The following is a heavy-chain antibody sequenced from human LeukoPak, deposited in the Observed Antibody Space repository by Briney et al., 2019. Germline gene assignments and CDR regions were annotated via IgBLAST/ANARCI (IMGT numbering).Heavy chain of an antibody. CDR1: GYTLTELS. D-gene: IGHD3-9*01. V-gene: IGHV1-24*01. Sequence: ASVKVSCKVSGYTLTELSMHWVRQAPGKGLEWMGGFDPEDGETIYAQKFQGRVTMTEDTSTDTAYMELSSLRSEDTAVYYCATDRTGYYDILTGYYPLDYWGQGTLVTVSS. CDR2: FDPEDGET. CDR3: ATDRTGYYDILTGYYPLDY. J-gene: IGHJ4*02.